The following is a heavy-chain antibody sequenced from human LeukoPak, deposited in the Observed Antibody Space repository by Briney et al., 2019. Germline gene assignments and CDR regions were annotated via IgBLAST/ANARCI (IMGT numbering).Heavy chain of an antibody. Sequence: ASVKVSCKASGYTFTGYYMHWVRQAPGQGLEWMGWINPNSGGTNYAQKFQGRVTMTRDTSISTAYMELSRLRSDDTAVYYCARDDYDSSGYYYTSYFDYWGQGTLVTVSS. V-gene: IGHV1-2*02. J-gene: IGHJ4*02. CDR2: INPNSGGT. CDR1: GYTFTGYY. CDR3: ARDDYDSSGYYYTSYFDY. D-gene: IGHD3-22*01.